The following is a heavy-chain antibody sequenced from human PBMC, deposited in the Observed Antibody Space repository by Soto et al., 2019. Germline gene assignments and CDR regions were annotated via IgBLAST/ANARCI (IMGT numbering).Heavy chain of an antibody. CDR1: GGSISSGGYY. V-gene: IGHV4-31*03. CDR2: IYYSGST. D-gene: IGHD3-22*01. Sequence: TSETLSLTCTVSGGSISSGGYYWSWIRQHPGKGLEWIGYIYYSGSTYYNPSLKSRVTISVDTSKNQFSLKLSSVTAADTAVYYCQRGRYDSSGYTDYWGQGTLVTVSS. CDR3: QRGRYDSSGYTDY. J-gene: IGHJ4*02.